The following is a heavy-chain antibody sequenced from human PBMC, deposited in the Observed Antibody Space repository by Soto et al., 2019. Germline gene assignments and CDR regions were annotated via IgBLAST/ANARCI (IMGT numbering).Heavy chain of an antibody. CDR3: ARRDTGGFLRYFDN. J-gene: IGHJ4*02. D-gene: IGHD2-8*02. CDR2: IHSSGST. Sequence: PSETLSLTCTVSGASMNSYHWSWIRQPAGKGLEWIGHIHSSGSTNYNPSLKSRVTMSVDTSKNQFSLRLMSLTAADTAVYYCARRDTGGFLRYFDNWGQGTLVTVSS. V-gene: IGHV4-4*07. CDR1: GASMNSYH.